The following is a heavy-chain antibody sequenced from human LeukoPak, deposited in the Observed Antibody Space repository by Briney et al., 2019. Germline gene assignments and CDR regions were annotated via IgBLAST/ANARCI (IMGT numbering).Heavy chain of an antibody. CDR3: ARDRSVNWGYY. Sequence: GASVKVSCKASGYTFTGYYMHWVLQAPGQGLEWMGWINPKSGGTKYAQSFQGRVTMTRDTSISTAYMELSGLRSDDTAAYYCARDRSVNWGYYWGQGTLVTVSS. CDR2: INPKSGGT. CDR1: GYTFTGYY. D-gene: IGHD7-27*01. V-gene: IGHV1-2*02. J-gene: IGHJ4*02.